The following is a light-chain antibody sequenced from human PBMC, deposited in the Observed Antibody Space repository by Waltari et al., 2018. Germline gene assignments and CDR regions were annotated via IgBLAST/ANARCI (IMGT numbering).Light chain of an antibody. Sequence: EIVLTQSPATLSLSPGERATLSCRASQSVNRYLAWYQQRPGQAPRLLIYDTSNRATDIPARFSGSGSETDFSLTISSLELEDFAVYYCQQRRNWPLTFGGGTKVEIK. V-gene: IGKV3-11*01. CDR3: QQRRNWPLT. CDR1: QSVNRY. CDR2: DTS. J-gene: IGKJ4*01.